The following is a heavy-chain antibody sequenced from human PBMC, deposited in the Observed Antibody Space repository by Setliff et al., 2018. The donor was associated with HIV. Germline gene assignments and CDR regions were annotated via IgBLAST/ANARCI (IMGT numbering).Heavy chain of an antibody. CDR2: VYTSGST. Sequence: SETLSLTCTVSGGSINNYYWSWIRQPPGKGLEWIGYVYTSGSTNYNPSLKSRVTISADTSKNQFSLKLTSVTAADTAVYYCARGRMGYYGSGSYLPWGQGMLVTVSS. CDR3: ARGRMGYYGSGSYLP. V-gene: IGHV4-4*09. CDR1: GGSINNYY. D-gene: IGHD3-10*01. J-gene: IGHJ5*02.